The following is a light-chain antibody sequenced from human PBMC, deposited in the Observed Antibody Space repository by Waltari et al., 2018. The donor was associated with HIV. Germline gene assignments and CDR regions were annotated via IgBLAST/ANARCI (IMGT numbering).Light chain of an antibody. J-gene: IGLJ3*02. Sequence: QSALTQPPSASGSLGQSVTISCTGSSSDIGAYDSVSWFQQHPRSAPKLLLYEVTRRPSIGSDRVSGSRSGSTAFLTVAGLQPDDEAAYFCSSYGDSLRVLFGGGTSVTVL. CDR2: EVT. CDR1: SSDIGAYDS. V-gene: IGLV2-8*01. CDR3: SSYGDSLRVL.